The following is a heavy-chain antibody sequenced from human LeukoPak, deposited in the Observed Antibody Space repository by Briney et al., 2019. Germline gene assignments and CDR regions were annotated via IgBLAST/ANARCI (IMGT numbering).Heavy chain of an antibody. J-gene: IGHJ6*02. CDR1: GFTFSDYY. V-gene: IGHV3-11*03. D-gene: IGHD3-10*01. CDR2: ISSSGTYT. CDR3: AASYFGSGIYYYGMDV. Sequence: KSGGSLRLSCAASGFTFSDYYMSWIRQAPGKGLEWVSYISSSGTYTNHADSVKGRFTISRDNAKNSLYLQLNSLRAEDTAIYYCAASYFGSGIYYYGMDVWGQGTTVTVSS.